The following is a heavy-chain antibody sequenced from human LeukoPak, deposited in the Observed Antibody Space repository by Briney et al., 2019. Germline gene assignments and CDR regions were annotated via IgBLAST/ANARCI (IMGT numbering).Heavy chain of an antibody. CDR3: ATYSSLNRREFQY. CDR2: IKTDGSEK. D-gene: IGHD3-22*01. J-gene: IGHJ1*01. CDR1: GFTFSNYW. Sequence: QPGGSLRLSCEGSGFTFSNYWMGWVRQAPWKGLQWVANIKTDGSEKYYVDSVKGRFTISRDNAKNSLYLQMNSLRAEDTAVYYCATYSSLNRREFQYWGQGTLLTVSS. V-gene: IGHV3-7*01.